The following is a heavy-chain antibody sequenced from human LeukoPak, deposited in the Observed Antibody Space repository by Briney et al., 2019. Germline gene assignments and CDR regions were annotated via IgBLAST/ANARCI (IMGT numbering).Heavy chain of an antibody. CDR2: ISSSSSTI. CDR3: ARGTVHYQLLWGNNWCDP. Sequence: GGSLRLSCAASGFTFSSYSMNWVRQAPGKGLEWVSYISSSSSTIYYADSVKGGFTISRDNAKNSLYLQMNSLRAEDTAVYYFARGTVHYQLLWGNNWCDPWGQGTLVTVA. J-gene: IGHJ5*02. D-gene: IGHD2-2*01. V-gene: IGHV3-48*01. CDR1: GFTFSSYS.